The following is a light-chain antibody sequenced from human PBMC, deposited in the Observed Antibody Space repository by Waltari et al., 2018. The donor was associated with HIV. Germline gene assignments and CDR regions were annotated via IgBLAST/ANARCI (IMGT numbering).Light chain of an antibody. CDR3: QQSYTTPRT. J-gene: IGKJ1*01. Sequence: DIQMTQSPFSLSATVGDRVTITCRASQSVTSYLNWYQQKSGKAPKILIYSASSLRDGVPSRFSGSGYGTDFTLNISSLQPEDFATYYCQQSYTTPRTFGQGTKVEIK. CDR2: SAS. V-gene: IGKV1-39*01. CDR1: QSVTSY.